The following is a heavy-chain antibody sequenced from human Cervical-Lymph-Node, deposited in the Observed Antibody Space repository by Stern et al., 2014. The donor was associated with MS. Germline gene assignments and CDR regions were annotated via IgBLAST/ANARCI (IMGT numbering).Heavy chain of an antibody. CDR3: AKATTLDY. J-gene: IGHJ4*02. CDR1: GFTFSSYA. V-gene: IGHV3-23*04. Sequence: EMQLVESGGGLVQPGGSLRLSCAASGFTFSSYAMNWVRQAPGKGLEWVSTFSVSAGTTFYADSVKGRFTISRDNSKNTLYLQMNSLRAEDTAVYYCAKATTLDYWGQGTLVTVSS. CDR2: FSVSAGTT. D-gene: IGHD1/OR15-1a*01.